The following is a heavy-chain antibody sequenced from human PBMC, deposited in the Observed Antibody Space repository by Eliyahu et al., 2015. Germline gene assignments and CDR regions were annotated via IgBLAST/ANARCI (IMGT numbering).Heavy chain of an antibody. J-gene: IGHJ6*02. CDR3: GRTPGEYSYGFLYYYGMDV. D-gene: IGHD5-18*01. CDR2: IWFDGSNK. Sequence: QVQLVESGGGVVQPGKSLSLXCAASGFPFSSYGLHWVRQTPGKGLEWVAVIWFDGSNKYYADSVKGRFTIARDNSKNTLYLQMNSLRAEDTAVYYCGRTPGEYSYGFLYYYGMDVWGQGTTVTVSS. V-gene: IGHV3-33*01. CDR1: GFPFSSYG.